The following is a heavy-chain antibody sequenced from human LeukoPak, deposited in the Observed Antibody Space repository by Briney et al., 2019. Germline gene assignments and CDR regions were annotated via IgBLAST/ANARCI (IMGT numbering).Heavy chain of an antibody. D-gene: IGHD3-16*02. J-gene: IGHJ4*02. CDR1: GFTFNIFW. CDR2: ISGSGGST. CDR3: AKGGSYRSQPYFDY. V-gene: IGHV3-23*01. Sequence: GGSLRLSCAASGFTFNIFWMSWVRQAPGKGLEWVSAISGSGGSTYYADSVKGRFTISRDNSKNTLYLQMNSLRAEDTAVYYCAKGGSYRSQPYFDYWGQGTPVTVSS.